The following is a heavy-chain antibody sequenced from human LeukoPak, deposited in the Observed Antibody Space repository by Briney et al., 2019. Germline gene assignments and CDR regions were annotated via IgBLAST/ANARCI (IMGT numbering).Heavy chain of an antibody. V-gene: IGHV3-74*01. CDR1: GFTFSSYW. D-gene: IGHD3-9*01. CDR2: INRDGSST. J-gene: IGHJ3*02. CDR3: ARARPYYDILTGTRRDDAFDI. Sequence: GGSLRLSCAAFGFTFSSYWMHWDRQAPGKGLVWVSRINRDGSSTSYADSVKGRFTIPRDNAKNTLYLQMNSLRAEDTAVYYCARARPYYDILTGTRRDDAFDIWGQGSMVTVSS.